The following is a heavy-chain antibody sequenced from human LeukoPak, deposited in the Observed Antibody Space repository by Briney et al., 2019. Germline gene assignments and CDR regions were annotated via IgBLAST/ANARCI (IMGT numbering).Heavy chain of an antibody. V-gene: IGHV3-9*01. CDR3: AKAQKWELGRDYFDY. D-gene: IGHD1-26*01. CDR1: GFTFSSYG. J-gene: IGHJ4*02. CDR2: ISWNSGSI. Sequence: PGGSLRLSCAASGFTFSSYGMSWVRQAPGKGLEWVSGISWNSGSIGYADSVKGRFTISRDNAKNSLYLQMNSLRAEDTALYYCAKAQKWELGRDYFDYWGQGTLVTVSS.